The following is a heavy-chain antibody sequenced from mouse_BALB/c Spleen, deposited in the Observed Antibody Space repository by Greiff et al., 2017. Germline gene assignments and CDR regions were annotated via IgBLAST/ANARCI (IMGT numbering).Heavy chain of an antibody. CDR3: ARDHDGYYVGFAY. D-gene: IGHD2-3*01. V-gene: IGHV3-6*02. J-gene: IGHJ3*01. Sequence: ESGPGLVKPSQSLSLTCSVTGYSITSGYYWNWIRQFPGNKLEWMGYISYDGSNNYNPSLKNRISITRDTSKNQFFLKLNSVTTEDTATYDCARDHDGYYVGFAYWGQGTLVTVSA. CDR2: ISYDGSN. CDR1: GYSITSGYY.